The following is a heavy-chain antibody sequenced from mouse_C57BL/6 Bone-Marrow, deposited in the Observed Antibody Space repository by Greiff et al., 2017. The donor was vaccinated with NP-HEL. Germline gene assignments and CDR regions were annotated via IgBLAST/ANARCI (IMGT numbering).Heavy chain of an antibody. D-gene: IGHD3-3*01. J-gene: IGHJ3*01. Sequence: EVKLMESGGGLVKPGGSLKLSCEASGFTFSSYAMSWVRQTPEKRLEWVATISDGGSYTYYPDNVKGRFTISRDNAKNNLYLQMSHLKSEDTAMYYCARPGAVPWFAYWGQGTLVTVSA. CDR3: ARPGAVPWFAY. CDR1: GFTFSSYA. V-gene: IGHV5-4*03. CDR2: ISDGGSYT.